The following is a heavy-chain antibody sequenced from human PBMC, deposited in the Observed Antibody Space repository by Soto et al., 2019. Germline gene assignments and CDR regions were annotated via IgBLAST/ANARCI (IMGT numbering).Heavy chain of an antibody. J-gene: IGHJ5*02. CDR2: IFYSGTA. V-gene: IGHV4-30-4*01. D-gene: IGHD3-10*01. Sequence: LTCTVSGDSISSGNHYWSWIRQPPGKGLEWIGYIFYSGTAYYNPSLKSRLTISVDTSKNQFSLKLSSVTAADTAVYYCARTDYGTAYFDPWGQGSLVTVSS. CDR1: GDSISSGNHY. CDR3: ARTDYGTAYFDP.